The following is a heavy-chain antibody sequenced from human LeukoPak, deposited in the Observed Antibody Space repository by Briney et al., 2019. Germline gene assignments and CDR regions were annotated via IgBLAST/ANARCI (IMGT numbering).Heavy chain of an antibody. J-gene: IGHJ4*02. D-gene: IGHD1-26*01. CDR1: GGSISGYY. V-gene: IGHV3-7*01. CDR2: IKQDGSEK. Sequence: PSETLSLTCAVYGGSISGYYWSWVRQAPGKGLEWVANIKQDGSEKYYVDSVKGRFTVSRDNAKNSLYLQMNSLRAEDTAVYYCARSRSGAYWGQGTLVTVSS. CDR3: ARSRSGAY.